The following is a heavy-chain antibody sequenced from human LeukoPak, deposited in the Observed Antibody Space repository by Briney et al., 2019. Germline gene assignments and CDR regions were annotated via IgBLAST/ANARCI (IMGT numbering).Heavy chain of an antibody. J-gene: IGHJ4*02. CDR3: ASGVVVAAY. CDR2: ISWNSGSI. V-gene: IGHV3-9*01. D-gene: IGHD2-15*01. CDR1: GFTFDDYA. Sequence: GGSLRLSCAASGFTFDDYAMHWVRQAPGKGLEWVSGISWNSGSIGYADSVKGRFTISRDNAKNSLYLQMDSLRAEDTAVYYCASGVVVAAYWGQGTLVTVSS.